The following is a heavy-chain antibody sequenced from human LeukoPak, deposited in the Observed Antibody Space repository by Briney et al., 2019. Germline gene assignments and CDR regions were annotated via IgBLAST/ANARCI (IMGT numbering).Heavy chain of an antibody. CDR1: GFTLSSYE. CDR2: IDYSGDTT. D-gene: IGHD1-26*01. CDR3: AKPSGSGVDY. Sequence: GGSLRLSCAASGFTLSSYEMTWIRQAPGKGLEWVSSIDYSGDTTYYADSVKGRFTISRDNSKNTLYLQMNSLRLEDMGIYYCAKPSGSGVDYWGRGTRVTVSS. J-gene: IGHJ4*02. V-gene: IGHV3-23*01.